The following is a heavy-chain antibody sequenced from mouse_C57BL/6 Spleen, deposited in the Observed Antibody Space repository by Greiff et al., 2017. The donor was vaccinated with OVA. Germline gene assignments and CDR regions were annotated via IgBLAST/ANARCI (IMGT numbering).Heavy chain of an antibody. CDR2: IYPGSGNT. CDR1: GYTFTDYY. Sequence: VQLQQSGAELVRPGASVKLSCKDSGYTFTDYYINWVKQRPGQGLEWIARIYPGSGNTYYNEKFKGKATLTAEKSSSTAYMQRSSLTSEDSAVYFCARSGDYGRFAYGGQGTLVTVSA. CDR3: ARSGDYGRFAY. V-gene: IGHV1-76*01. D-gene: IGHD2-4*01. J-gene: IGHJ3*01.